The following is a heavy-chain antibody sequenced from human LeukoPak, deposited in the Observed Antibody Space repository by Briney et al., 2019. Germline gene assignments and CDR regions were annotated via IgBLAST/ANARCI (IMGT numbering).Heavy chain of an antibody. Sequence: ASVKVSCKTSGYTFTSYAMNWVRQAPGQGLEWMGWINTNTGSPTYAQGFTGRIVFSLDTSVSTAYLQISSLKAEDSAVYYCARGPPRSGSGLFNWFDPWGQGTLVTVSS. J-gene: IGHJ5*02. V-gene: IGHV7-4-1*02. CDR3: ARGPPRSGSGLFNWFDP. D-gene: IGHD6-19*01. CDR2: INTNTGSP. CDR1: GYTFTSYA.